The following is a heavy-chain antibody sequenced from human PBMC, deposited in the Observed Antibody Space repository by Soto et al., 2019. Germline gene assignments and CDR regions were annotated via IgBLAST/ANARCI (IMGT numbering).Heavy chain of an antibody. D-gene: IGHD6-19*01. CDR2: ISGSGGST. V-gene: IGHV3-23*01. CDR3: AKDRGSDWFIVHAFDI. CDR1: GFTFSSYA. Sequence: GGSLRLSCAASGFTFSSYAMSWVRQAPGKGLEWVSTISGSGGSTYYADSVKGRFTISRDNSKNTLYLQMNSLRAEDTAVYYCAKDRGSDWFIVHAFDIWGQGTMVTVSS. J-gene: IGHJ3*02.